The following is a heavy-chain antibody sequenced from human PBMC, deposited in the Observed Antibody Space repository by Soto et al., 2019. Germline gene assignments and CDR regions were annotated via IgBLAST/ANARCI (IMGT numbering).Heavy chain of an antibody. J-gene: IGHJ3*02. CDR3: ARRPIVVGRAGAFDI. D-gene: IGHD2-15*01. V-gene: IGHV4-39*01. Sequence: PSETLSLTCTVSGGSISSSSYYWGWIRQPPGKGLEWIGSIYYSGSTYYNPSLKSRVTISVDTSKNQFSLKLSSVTAADTAVYYCARRPIVVGRAGAFDIWGQGTMVTVSS. CDR1: GGSISSSSYY. CDR2: IYYSGST.